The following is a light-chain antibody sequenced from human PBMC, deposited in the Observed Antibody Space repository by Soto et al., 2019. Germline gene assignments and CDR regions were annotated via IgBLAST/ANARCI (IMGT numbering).Light chain of an antibody. CDR2: DAS. J-gene: IGKJ1*01. Sequence: EILLTQSPDTLSLSPGERATLSCRASQSVSSSYLAWYQQKPGQAPRLLIFDASTRATGVPDRFTGSGSGTDFTLTISRLEPEDFAVFYCHQYGSSPQTFGQGTKVDIK. V-gene: IGKV3-20*01. CDR3: HQYGSSPQT. CDR1: QSVSSSY.